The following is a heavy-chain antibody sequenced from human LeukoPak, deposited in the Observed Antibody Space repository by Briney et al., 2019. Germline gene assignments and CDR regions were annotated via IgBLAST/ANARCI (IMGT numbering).Heavy chain of an antibody. Sequence: SGPTLVKPTQTLTLTFTFSGFSLSTSGVGVGWIRQPPGKALEWLALIYWDDDKRYSPSLKSRLTITKDTSKNQVVLTMTNMDPVDTATYYCAHSNRGYCSGGSCYSGGWFDPWGQGTLVTVSS. V-gene: IGHV2-5*02. CDR2: IYWDDDK. J-gene: IGHJ5*02. CDR3: AHSNRGYCSGGSCYSGGWFDP. CDR1: GFSLSTSGVG. D-gene: IGHD2-15*01.